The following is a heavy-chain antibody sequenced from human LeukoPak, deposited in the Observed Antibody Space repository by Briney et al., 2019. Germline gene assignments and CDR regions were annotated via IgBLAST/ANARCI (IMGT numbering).Heavy chain of an antibody. CDR1: GFTFSSYW. V-gene: IGHV3-74*01. J-gene: IGHJ2*01. CDR2: INSDGSST. D-gene: IGHD3-9*01. CDR3: ARARYHYDNTGHSYWYFDL. Sequence: GGSLRLSCAASGFTFSSYWMHWVRQAPGKGLVWVSRINSDGSSTSYADSVKGRFTISRDNAKNTLYLQMNSLRAEDTAVYYCARARYHYDNTGHSYWYFDLWGRGTLVTVSS.